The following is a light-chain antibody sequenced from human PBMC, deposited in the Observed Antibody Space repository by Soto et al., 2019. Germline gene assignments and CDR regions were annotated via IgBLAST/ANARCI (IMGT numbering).Light chain of an antibody. Sequence: EIVLTQSPATLSLSPGERASLSCRASQSVSNYLAWYQQKPGQAPRLLIYDASSRATGIPARFSGSGSGTDFTLTISNLEPEDFAVYYCQQRSSWPTFGGGTKVEIK. V-gene: IGKV3-11*01. J-gene: IGKJ4*01. CDR3: QQRSSWPT. CDR1: QSVSNY. CDR2: DAS.